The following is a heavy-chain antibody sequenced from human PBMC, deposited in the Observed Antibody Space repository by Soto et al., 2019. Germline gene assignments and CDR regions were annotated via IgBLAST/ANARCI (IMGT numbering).Heavy chain of an antibody. CDR1: GFTFSSYA. CDR2: ISYDGSNK. Sequence: QVQLVESGGGVVQPGRSLRLSCAASGFTFSSYAMHWVRQAPGKGLEWVAVISYDGSNKYYADSVKGRFTISRDNSKNSLYLDMNRLRAEDTGVYYCARDSLRFLARNWFDPCGQGTLVTVSS. J-gene: IGHJ5*02. V-gene: IGHV3-30-3*01. D-gene: IGHD3-3*01. CDR3: ARDSLRFLARNWFDP.